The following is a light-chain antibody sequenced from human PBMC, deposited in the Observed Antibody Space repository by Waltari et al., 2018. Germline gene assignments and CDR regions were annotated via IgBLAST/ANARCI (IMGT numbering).Light chain of an antibody. CDR1: QSVGSSY. CDR3: QQYGSPPYT. V-gene: IGKV3-20*01. Sequence: EIVLTQSPGTLSLSPGERATLSCRAGQSVGSSYLAWYRHKPGQPLRLLIYAVSGRATGIPDRFSGSGSGTDFTLTINRLEPEDFAVYYCQQYGSPPYTFGQGTKL. J-gene: IGKJ2*01. CDR2: AVS.